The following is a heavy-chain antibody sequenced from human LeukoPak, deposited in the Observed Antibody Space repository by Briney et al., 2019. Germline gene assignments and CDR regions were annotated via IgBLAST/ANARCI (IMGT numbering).Heavy chain of an antibody. CDR3: ARNTTEVVTSKWFDP. D-gene: IGHD2-21*02. CDR2: IYHSGST. V-gene: IGHV4-38-2*01. CDR1: GYSISSGDY. J-gene: IGHJ5*02. Sequence: PSETLSLTCAVSGYSISSGDYWGWIRRPPGKGLEWIGSIYHSGSTHCNPSLKSRVTISVDTPKNQFSLKLSSVTAADTAVYYCARNTTEVVTSKWFDPWGQGTLVTVSS.